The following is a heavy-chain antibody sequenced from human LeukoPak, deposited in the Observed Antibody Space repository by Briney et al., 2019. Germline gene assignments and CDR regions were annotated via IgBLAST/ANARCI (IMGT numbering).Heavy chain of an antibody. CDR1: GYTFTSNY. Sequence: ASVKLSCTASGYTFTSNYMHWVRQAPGQGLEWMGIINPSGGSTSYAQKFQGRVTMTRDTSTSTVYMELSSLRSEDTDAYYFASDPEQGDYYYGSGSPGRMDVWGQGTTVTVSS. V-gene: IGHV1-46*01. CDR2: INPSGGST. CDR3: ASDPEQGDYYYGSGSPGRMDV. J-gene: IGHJ6*02. D-gene: IGHD3-10*01.